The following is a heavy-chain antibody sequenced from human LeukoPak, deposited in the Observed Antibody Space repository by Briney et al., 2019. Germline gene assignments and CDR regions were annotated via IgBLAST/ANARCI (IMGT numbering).Heavy chain of an antibody. CDR2: ISSSSSTI. CDR1: GFTFSSYS. CDR3: ARGNSHTHYDY. D-gene: IGHD2-15*01. J-gene: IGHJ4*02. Sequence: GGSLRLSCAASGFTFSSYSMNWDRQAPGKGLEWVSYISSSSSTIYYADSVKGRFTISRDNAKNSLYLQMNSLRAEGTAVYYCARGNSHTHYDYWGQGTLVTVSS. V-gene: IGHV3-48*01.